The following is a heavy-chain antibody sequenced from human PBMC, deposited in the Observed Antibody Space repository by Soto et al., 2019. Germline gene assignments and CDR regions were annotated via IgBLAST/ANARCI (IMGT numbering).Heavy chain of an antibody. V-gene: IGHV4-39*01. D-gene: IGHD3-10*01. Sequence: SETLSLTCTVSGGSISSSSYYWGWIRQPPGKGLEWIGSIYYSGSTYYNPSLRSRVTISVDTSKNQFSLKLSSVTAADTAVYYCARPNHYYGSGSYDYWGQGTLVTVSS. CDR3: ARPNHYYGSGSYDY. CDR2: IYYSGST. J-gene: IGHJ4*02. CDR1: GGSISSSSYY.